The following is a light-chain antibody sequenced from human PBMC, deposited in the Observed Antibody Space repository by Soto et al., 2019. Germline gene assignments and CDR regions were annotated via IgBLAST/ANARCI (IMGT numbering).Light chain of an antibody. V-gene: IGKV3-20*01. CDR3: LHHGSSLWT. CDR2: AAS. CDR1: QSVSRSY. Sequence: EIVLTQSPGTLSLSPGERATLSCRASQSVSRSYLAWYQQKPGQAPRLLIYAASSRATGIPDRFSGSGSGTDFTLTISRLEPEDFAMYYCLHHGSSLWTFGQGTKVDIK. J-gene: IGKJ1*01.